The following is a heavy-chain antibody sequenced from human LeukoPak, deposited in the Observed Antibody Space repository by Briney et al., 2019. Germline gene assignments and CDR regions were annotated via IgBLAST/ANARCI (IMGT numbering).Heavy chain of an antibody. CDR3: AKGGGGVLAS. Sequence: GGSLRLSCAASGFSFSSYSMNWVRQAPGKGLEWVSSISFSGTYIYYADSLKGRITISRDNSKNTLFLQMNSLKADDTAVYYCAKGGGGVLASWGQGALVTVSS. CDR2: ISFSGTYI. D-gene: IGHD3-16*01. CDR1: GFSFSSYS. J-gene: IGHJ4*02. V-gene: IGHV3-21*04.